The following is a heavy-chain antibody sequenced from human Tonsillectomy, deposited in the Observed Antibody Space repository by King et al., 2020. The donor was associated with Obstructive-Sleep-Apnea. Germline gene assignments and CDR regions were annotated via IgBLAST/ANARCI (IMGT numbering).Heavy chain of an antibody. Sequence: DVQLVESGGGFVQTGGSLRLSCAASGFTFSVYAMNWVRQAPGKGLEWVSSISGSGGDSTYYAGSVKGRFTISRDNSKNTLYLQMNSLRAEDTAVYYCAKDLSSWYSDYPFDYWGQGTLVTVSS. D-gene: IGHD6-13*01. J-gene: IGHJ4*02. CDR1: GFTFSVYA. CDR3: AKDLSSWYSDYPFDY. V-gene: IGHV3-23*04. CDR2: ISGSGGDST.